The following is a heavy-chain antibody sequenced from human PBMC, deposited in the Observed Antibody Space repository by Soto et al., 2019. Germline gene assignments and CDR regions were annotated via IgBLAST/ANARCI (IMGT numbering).Heavy chain of an antibody. CDR3: AKEFYCSGGSCYSPWYYFDY. Sequence: GGSLRLSCAASGFTFSSYAMSWVRQAPGKGLEWVSAISGSGGSTYYADSVKGRFTISRDNSKKTLYLQMNSLRAEDTAVYYCAKEFYCSGGSCYSPWYYFDYWGQGTLVTVSS. D-gene: IGHD2-15*01. J-gene: IGHJ4*02. CDR2: ISGSGGST. CDR1: GFTFSSYA. V-gene: IGHV3-23*01.